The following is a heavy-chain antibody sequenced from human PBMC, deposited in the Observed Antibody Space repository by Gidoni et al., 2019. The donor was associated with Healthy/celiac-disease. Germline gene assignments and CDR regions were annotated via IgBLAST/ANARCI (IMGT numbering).Heavy chain of an antibody. D-gene: IGHD3-3*01. V-gene: IGHV4-34*01. CDR2: INHSGST. J-gene: IGHJ6*03. Sequence: QVQLQKWGAGLLKPSETLSLTCDVYGGSFSGYYWGWIRQPPGKGLAWIVEINHSGSTNYNPSLKRRVTISVDTSKNQFSLKLSSVTAADTAVYYCARVLRYYYYMDVWGKGTTVTVSS. CDR3: ARVLRYYYYMDV. CDR1: GGSFSGYY.